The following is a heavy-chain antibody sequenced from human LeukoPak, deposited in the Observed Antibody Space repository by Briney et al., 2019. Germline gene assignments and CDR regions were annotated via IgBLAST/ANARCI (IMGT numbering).Heavy chain of an antibody. V-gene: IGHV3-30-3*01. CDR2: ISYDGSNK. Sequence: GGSLRLSCAASGFTFSSYAMRWVRQAPGKGLEWVAVISYDGSNKYYADSVKGRFTISRDNSKNTLYLQMNSLRAEDTAVYYCASGSSGWYYFDYWGQGTLVTVSS. CDR3: ASGSSGWYYFDY. CDR1: GFTFSSYA. D-gene: IGHD6-19*01. J-gene: IGHJ4*02.